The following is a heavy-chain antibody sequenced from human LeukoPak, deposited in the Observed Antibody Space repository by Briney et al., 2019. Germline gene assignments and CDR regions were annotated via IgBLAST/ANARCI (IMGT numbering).Heavy chain of an antibody. Sequence: ASVKVSCXASGYTFTSYDINWVRQASGQGLEWMEWMNPNSGNTGYAQKFQGRVTMTRNTSISTAYMELSSLRSEDTAVYYCARDRTGTTSYYYMDVWGKGTTVTVSS. J-gene: IGHJ6*03. D-gene: IGHD1-7*01. V-gene: IGHV1-8*01. CDR2: MNPNSGNT. CDR1: GYTFTSYD. CDR3: ARDRTGTTSYYYMDV.